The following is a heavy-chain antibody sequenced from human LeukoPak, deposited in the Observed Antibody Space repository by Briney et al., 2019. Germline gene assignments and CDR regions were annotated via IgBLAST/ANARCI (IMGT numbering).Heavy chain of an antibody. CDR1: GGSINNYY. CDR3: AREYKGWFDP. CDR2: IYYSGST. J-gene: IGHJ5*02. V-gene: IGHV4-59*12. D-gene: IGHD1-1*01. Sequence: PSETLSLTCTVSGGSINNYYWSWIRQPPGKGLEWIGYIYYSGSTNYNPSLKSRVTISVDTSKNQFSLKLSSVTAADTAVYYCAREYKGWFDPWGQGTLVTVSS.